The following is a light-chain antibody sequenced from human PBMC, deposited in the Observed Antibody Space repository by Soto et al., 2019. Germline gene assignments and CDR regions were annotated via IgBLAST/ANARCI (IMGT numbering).Light chain of an antibody. CDR3: QQYNSYSGT. J-gene: IGKJ1*01. V-gene: IGKV1-5*01. CDR2: DAS. CDR1: QSISSW. Sequence: TLSASVGYRVTITCRASQSISSWLAWYQQKPGKAPKLLIYDASSLESGVPSRFSGSGSGTEFTLTISSLQPDDFATYYCQQYNSYSGTFGQGTKV.